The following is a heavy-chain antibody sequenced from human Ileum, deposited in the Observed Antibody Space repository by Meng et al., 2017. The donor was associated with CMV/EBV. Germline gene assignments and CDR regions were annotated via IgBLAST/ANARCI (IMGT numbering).Heavy chain of an antibody. V-gene: IGHV4-39*07. CDR1: GGPINSNNYF. CDR2: IHYNEKT. CDR3: TTRGLGFDSSLFDF. J-gene: IGHJ4*02. D-gene: IGHD3-22*01. Sequence: QVQLQDSGPGLVKPSETLSLTCTVSGGPINSNNYFWGWIRQAPGKGPEWIGSIHYNEKTYYNPPFKSRVTISVDTSNKQVSLNLNSVTAADTAVYYCTTRGLGFDSSLFDFWGQGTLVTVSS.